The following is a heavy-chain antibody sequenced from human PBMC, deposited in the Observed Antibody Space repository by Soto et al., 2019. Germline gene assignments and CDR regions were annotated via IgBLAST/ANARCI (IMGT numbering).Heavy chain of an antibody. D-gene: IGHD3-10*01. V-gene: IGHV3-73*01. J-gene: IGHJ4*02. CDR3: TSLHYGSGSYYNHDY. CDR1: GFTFSGSA. CDR2: IRSKANSYAT. Sequence: GGSLRLSCAASGFTFSGSAMHWVRQASGKGLEWVGRIRSKANSYATAYAASVKGRFTISRDDSKNTAYLQMNSLKTEDTAVYYCTSLHYGSGSYYNHDYWGQGTLVTVSS.